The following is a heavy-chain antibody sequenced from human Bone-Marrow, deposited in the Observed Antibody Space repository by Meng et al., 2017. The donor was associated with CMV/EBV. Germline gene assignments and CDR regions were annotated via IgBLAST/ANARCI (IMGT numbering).Heavy chain of an antibody. CDR3: ARDPPPYGSGSPSDGY. D-gene: IGHD3-10*01. V-gene: IGHV3-53*01. J-gene: IGHJ4*02. Sequence: GESLKISCAASGFTVSSNYMSWVRQAPGKGLEWVSVIYSGGSTYYADSVKGRFTIFRDNSKNTLYLQMNSLRAEDTAVYYCARDPPPYGSGSPSDGYWGQGTLVTVSS. CDR1: GFTVSSNY. CDR2: IYSGGST.